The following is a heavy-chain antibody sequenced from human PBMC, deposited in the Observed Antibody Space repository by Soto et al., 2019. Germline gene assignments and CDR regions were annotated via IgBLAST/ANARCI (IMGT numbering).Heavy chain of an antibody. J-gene: IGHJ6*02. CDR1: GYIFTRYY. Sequence: GASVKVSCKASGYIFTRYYMHWLRQAPGQGLEWMGIINPSGGSTTYAQKFQGRVIMTRDTSTSTVYMELSSLRSEDTAVYYCARDPGITWFRTSFKPGYNMDVWGQGTTVTVSS. V-gene: IGHV1-46*01. CDR3: ARDPGITWFRTSFKPGYNMDV. CDR2: INPSGGST. D-gene: IGHD2-2*01.